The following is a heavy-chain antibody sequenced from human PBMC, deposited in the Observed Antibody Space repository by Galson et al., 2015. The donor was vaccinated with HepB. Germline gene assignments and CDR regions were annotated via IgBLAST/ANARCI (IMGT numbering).Heavy chain of an antibody. J-gene: IGHJ4*02. Sequence: SLRLSCAASGLTLSGYAMNWVRQAPGKGLEWVAVISYGGDDKRYADSVKGRFTISRDDLKNTLYLQMDSLRREDTAVYYCARLHAVAAYDYWGQGTLVTVSS. CDR3: ARLHAVAAYDY. D-gene: IGHD6-19*01. CDR1: GLTLSGYA. V-gene: IGHV3-30*04. CDR2: ISYGGDDK.